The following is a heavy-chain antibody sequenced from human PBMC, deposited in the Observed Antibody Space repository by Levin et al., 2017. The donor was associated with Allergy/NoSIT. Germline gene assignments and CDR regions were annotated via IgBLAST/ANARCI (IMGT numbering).Heavy chain of an antibody. CDR2: INHSGST. D-gene: IGHD5-12*01. CDR1: GGSFSGYY. Sequence: SETLSLTCAVYGGSFSGYYWSWIRQPPGKGLEWIGEINHSGSTNYNPSLKSRVTISVDTSKNQFSLKLSPVTAADTAVYYCARGRGNWGYDRSYYYFVYWGQGTLVTVSS. CDR3: ARGRGNWGYDRSYYYFVY. V-gene: IGHV4-34*01. J-gene: IGHJ4*02.